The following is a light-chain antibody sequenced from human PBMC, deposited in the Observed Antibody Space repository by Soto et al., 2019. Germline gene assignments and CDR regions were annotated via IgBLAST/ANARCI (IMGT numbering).Light chain of an antibody. CDR3: QPDTS. CDR1: QSVSSSY. V-gene: IGKV3D-7*01. J-gene: IGKJ1*01. Sequence: PGERVTLSCRASQSVSSSYLTWYQQKPGQAPRLLIYGASTRATSIPARFSGSGSGTDFTLTISSLQPEDFAVYYCQPDTSFGQGTKVEIK. CDR2: GAS.